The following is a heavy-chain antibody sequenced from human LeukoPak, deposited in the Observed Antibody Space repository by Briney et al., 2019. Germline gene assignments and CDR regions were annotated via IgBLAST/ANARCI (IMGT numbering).Heavy chain of an antibody. V-gene: IGHV1-69*04. J-gene: IGHJ5*02. CDR3: AKTYYYGSGSRHNWFDP. CDR2: IIPILGIA. D-gene: IGHD3-10*01. CDR1: GGTFSSYA. Sequence: ASVKVSCKASGGTFSSYAISWVRQAPGQGLEWMGRIIPILGIANYAQKFQGRVTITADKSTSTAYMELSSLRSEDTAVYYCAKTYYYGSGSRHNWFDPWGQGTLVTVSS.